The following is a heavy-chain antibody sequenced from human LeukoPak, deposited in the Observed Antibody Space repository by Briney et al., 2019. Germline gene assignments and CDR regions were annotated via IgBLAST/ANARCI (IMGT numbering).Heavy chain of an antibody. D-gene: IGHD1-26*01. Sequence: GGSLRLSCAASGFTFSSSGMHWVRQAPGKGLEWVAYIRYDGGIKHHADSVKGRFTVSGDNSKNTSYLQMNSLRPEDTAAYYCTKPASGSARQRFEYWGQGTLVTVPS. V-gene: IGHV3-30*02. CDR1: GFTFSSSG. J-gene: IGHJ4*02. CDR2: IRYDGGIK. CDR3: TKPASGSARQRFEY.